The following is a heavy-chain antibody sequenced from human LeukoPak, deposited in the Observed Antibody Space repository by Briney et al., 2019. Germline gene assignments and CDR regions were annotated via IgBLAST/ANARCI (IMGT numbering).Heavy chain of an antibody. D-gene: IGHD3-22*01. J-gene: IGHJ3*01. V-gene: IGHV3-9*01. CDR1: GFTFKDHA. CDR3: ARASYYYDTSGLGAVDL. Sequence: SLRLSCAASGFTFKDHAMYWVRQAPGKGLEGGLGINWRGDNIGYADSVKGRFTISRDDAKNSLFLQMNSLRAEDTALYYCARASYYYDTSGLGAVDLWGQGTMVTVSS. CDR2: INWRGDNI.